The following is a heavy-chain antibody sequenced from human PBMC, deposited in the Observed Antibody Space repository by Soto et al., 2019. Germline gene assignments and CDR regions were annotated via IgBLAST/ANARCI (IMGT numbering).Heavy chain of an antibody. J-gene: IGHJ4*02. CDR2: ISAYNGNT. CDR1: GYTFTSYG. V-gene: IGHV1-18*04. CDR3: ARSLGRHPSETPRGHSFGAGSLFPFDH. D-gene: IGHD2-15*01. Sequence: GASVKVSCKASGYTFTSYGISWVRQAPGQGLEWMGWISAYNGNTNYAQKLQGRVTMTTDTSTSTAYMELSSLTSADTAVYFCARSLGRHPSETPRGHSFGAGSLFPFDHWGQGTLVTVSS.